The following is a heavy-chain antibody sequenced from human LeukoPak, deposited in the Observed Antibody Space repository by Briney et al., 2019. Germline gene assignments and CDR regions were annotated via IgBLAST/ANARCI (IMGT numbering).Heavy chain of an antibody. Sequence: GASVKVSCKASGYTFASYGISWVRQAPGQGLEWMGWISAYNGNTNYAQKLQGRVTMTTDTSTSTAYMELRSLRSDDTAVYYCARWDRPYGSGSYYNDYWGQGTLVTVSS. CDR2: ISAYNGNT. CDR1: GYTFASYG. D-gene: IGHD3-10*01. CDR3: ARWDRPYGSGSYYNDY. V-gene: IGHV1-18*01. J-gene: IGHJ4*02.